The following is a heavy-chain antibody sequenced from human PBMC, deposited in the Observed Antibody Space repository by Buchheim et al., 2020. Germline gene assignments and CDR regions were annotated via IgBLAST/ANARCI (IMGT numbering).Heavy chain of an antibody. CDR2: ISYDGSNK. V-gene: IGHV3-30-3*01. D-gene: IGHD3-22*01. J-gene: IGHJ4*02. CDR3: ARVPGGHYYDSSGYYRPYYFDY. Sequence: QVQLVESGGGVVQPGRSLRLSCAASGFTFISYAMHWVRQAPGKGLEWVAVISYDGSNKYYADSVKGRFTISRDNSKNTLYLQMNSLRAEDTAVYYCARVPGGHYYDSSGYYRPYYFDYWGQGTL. CDR1: GFTFISYA.